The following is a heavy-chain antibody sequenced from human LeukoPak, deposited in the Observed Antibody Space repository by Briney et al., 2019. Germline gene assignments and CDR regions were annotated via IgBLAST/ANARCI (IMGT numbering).Heavy chain of an antibody. CDR3: ARDEQGSNYGYFQH. CDR2: IWYDGSNK. Sequence: PGGSLRLSCAASGFTFSSYGMHWVRQAPGKGLEWVAVIWYDGSNKYYADSVKGRFTISRDNSKNTLYLQMNSLRAEDTAVYYCARDEQGSNYGYFQHWGQGTLVTVSS. CDR1: GFTFSSYG. V-gene: IGHV3-33*01. D-gene: IGHD4-11*01. J-gene: IGHJ1*01.